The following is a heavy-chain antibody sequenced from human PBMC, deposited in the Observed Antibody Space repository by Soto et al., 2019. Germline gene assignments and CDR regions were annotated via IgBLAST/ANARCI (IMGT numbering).Heavy chain of an antibody. CDR1: GYSISSGYY. J-gene: IGHJ4*02. CDR2: IYHSGST. CDR3: ARAPSYYDFWSGYFSY. D-gene: IGHD3-3*01. Sequence: SETLSLTCAVSGYSISSGYYWGWIRQPPGKGLEWIGSIYHSGSTYYNPSLKSRVTISVDTSKTQFSLKLSSVTAADTAVYYCARAPSYYDFWSGYFSYWGQGTLVTVS. V-gene: IGHV4-38-2*01.